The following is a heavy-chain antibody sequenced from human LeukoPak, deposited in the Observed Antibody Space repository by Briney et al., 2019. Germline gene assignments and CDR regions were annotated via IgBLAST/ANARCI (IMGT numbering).Heavy chain of an antibody. D-gene: IGHD3-10*01. J-gene: IGHJ6*03. CDR3: ARTTMVRGTYYMDV. V-gene: IGHV4-59*01. CDR1: GGSISSYY. CDR2: IYYSGST. Sequence: PSGTLSLTCTVSGGSISSYYWSWIRQPPGKGLEWIGYIYYSGSTNYNPSLKSRVTISVDTSKNQFSLKLSSVTAADTAVYYCARTTMVRGTYYMDVWGKGTTVTVSS.